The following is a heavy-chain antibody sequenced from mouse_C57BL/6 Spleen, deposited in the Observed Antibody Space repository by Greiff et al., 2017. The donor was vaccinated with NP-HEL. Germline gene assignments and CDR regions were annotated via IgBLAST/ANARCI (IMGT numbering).Heavy chain of an antibody. D-gene: IGHD2-5*01. Sequence: QVQLKQSGAELVKPGASVKISCKASGYAFSSYWMNWVKQRPGKGLEWIGQIYPGDGDTNYNGKFKGKATLTADKSSSTAYMQLSSLTSEDSAVYFCARPDSNYGRYFDVWGTGTTVTVSS. CDR3: ARPDSNYGRYFDV. CDR1: GYAFSSYW. J-gene: IGHJ1*03. V-gene: IGHV1-80*01. CDR2: IYPGDGDT.